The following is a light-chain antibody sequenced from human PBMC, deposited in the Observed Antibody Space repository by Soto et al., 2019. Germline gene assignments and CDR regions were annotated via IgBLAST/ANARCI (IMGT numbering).Light chain of an antibody. CDR3: QQRNRWPT. J-gene: IGKJ4*01. V-gene: IGKV3-11*01. Sequence: EIVLTQSPATLSLSPGERATLSCRASQSVRTYLAWYQQKPGQAPRLLIYDASNRATGIPARFSGSGSGTDFTLTINGLEPEDFAVYYCQQRNRWPTFGGGTKVEIK. CDR1: QSVRTY. CDR2: DAS.